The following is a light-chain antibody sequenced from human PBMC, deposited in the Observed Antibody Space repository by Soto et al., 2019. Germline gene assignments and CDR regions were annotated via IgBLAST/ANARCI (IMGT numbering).Light chain of an antibody. CDR3: QQYGSSPPST. Sequence: EIVLTQSPGILSLSPGERATLSCRASQSVSNDFLAWYQQKPGQAPRLLIYGASTRATDVPDRFSGSGSGADFTLTIIRLDPEDFAVYYCQQYGSSPPSTFGQGTKVE. CDR2: GAS. CDR1: QSVSNDF. J-gene: IGKJ1*01. V-gene: IGKV3-20*01.